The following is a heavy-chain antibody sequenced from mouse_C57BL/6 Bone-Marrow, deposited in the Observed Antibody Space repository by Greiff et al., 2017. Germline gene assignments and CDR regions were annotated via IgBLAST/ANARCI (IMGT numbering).Heavy chain of an antibody. CDR1: GFNIKDDY. Sequence: EVQLQQSGAELVRPGASVKLSCTASGFNIKDDYMHWVKQRPEQGLEWIGWIDPENGDTEYASKVQGKATITADTSSNTAYLQLSSLTSADTAVYYCACDGSGAYWGQGTLVTVSA. J-gene: IGHJ3*01. CDR3: ACDGSGAY. CDR2: IDPENGDT. D-gene: IGHD1-1*01. V-gene: IGHV14-4*01.